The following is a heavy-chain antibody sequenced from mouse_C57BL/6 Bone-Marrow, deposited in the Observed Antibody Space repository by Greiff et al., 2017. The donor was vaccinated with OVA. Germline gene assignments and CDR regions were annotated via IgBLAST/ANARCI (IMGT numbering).Heavy chain of an antibody. CDR3: AVYYYGSYYFDY. V-gene: IGHV1-52*01. CDR1: GYTFTSYW. J-gene: IGHJ2*01. CDR2: IDPSDSET. D-gene: IGHD1-1*01. Sequence: VHLVESGAELVRPGSSVKLSCKASGYTFTSYWMHWVKQRPIQGLEWIGNIDPSDSETHYNQKFKDKATLTVDKSSSTAYMQLSSLTSEDSAVYYCAVYYYGSYYFDYWGQGTTLTVSS.